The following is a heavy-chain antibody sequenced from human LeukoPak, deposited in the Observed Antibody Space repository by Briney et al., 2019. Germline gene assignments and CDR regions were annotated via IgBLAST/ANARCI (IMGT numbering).Heavy chain of an antibody. CDR3: ARGNGYSYGRYYFDY. D-gene: IGHD5-18*01. CDR2: ITASGGNT. Sequence: GGSLRLSCAASGFTFSSYAMGWVRQAPGKGLEWVSAITASGGNTYYADSVKGRFTISRDNSKNTLYLQVDSLRAEDTAVYYCARGNGYSYGRYYFDYWGQGTLVTVSS. J-gene: IGHJ4*02. CDR1: GFTFSSYA. V-gene: IGHV3-23*01.